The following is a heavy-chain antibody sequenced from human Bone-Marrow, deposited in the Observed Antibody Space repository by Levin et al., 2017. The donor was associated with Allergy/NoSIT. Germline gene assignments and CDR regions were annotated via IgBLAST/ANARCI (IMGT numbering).Heavy chain of an antibody. Sequence: AASVKVSCAASGFILSSYTMSWVRQAPGKGLEWVSGVSGNGVSIYYADSVKGRFTISRDNPKNTLYLQMNGLRAEDTAVYYCAKDLRQGYSSGSYYFDYWGQGTLVTVSS. V-gene: IGHV3-23*01. CDR2: VSGNGVSI. CDR1: GFILSSYT. CDR3: AKDLRQGYSSGSYYFDY. D-gene: IGHD5-18*01. J-gene: IGHJ4*02.